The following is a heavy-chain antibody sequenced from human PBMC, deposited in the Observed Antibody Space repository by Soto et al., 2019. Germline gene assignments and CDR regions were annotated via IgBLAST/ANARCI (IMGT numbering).Heavy chain of an antibody. D-gene: IGHD3-22*01. V-gene: IGHV4-30-2*01. CDR3: ARKRHEYDSSGYYPGYFDY. CDR1: GGSISSGGYS. CDR2: IYHSVST. J-gene: IGHJ4*02. Sequence: SETLSLTCAVSGGSISSGGYSWSWIRQPPGKGLEWIGYIYHSVSTYYDPSLKSRVTISVYGSKNQLTMKRSSVTAADRAVYYCARKRHEYDSSGYYPGYFDYCGQGTLVTVSS.